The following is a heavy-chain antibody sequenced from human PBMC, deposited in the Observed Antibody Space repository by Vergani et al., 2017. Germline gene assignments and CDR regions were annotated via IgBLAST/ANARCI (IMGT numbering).Heavy chain of an antibody. CDR3: ASPGLRYSWDTXFDY. Sequence: QVQLQQWGAGLLKPSETLSLTCAVYGGSFSGYYWSWIRQPPGKGLEWIGEINHSGSTNYDPSLTRRVTISVDTSKNQFSLKLSSVTAADTAVYYCASPGLRYSWDTXFDYWGQGTLVTVSS. CDR2: INHSGST. V-gene: IGHV4-34*01. D-gene: IGHD1/OR15-1a*01. CDR1: GGSFSGYY. J-gene: IGHJ4*02.